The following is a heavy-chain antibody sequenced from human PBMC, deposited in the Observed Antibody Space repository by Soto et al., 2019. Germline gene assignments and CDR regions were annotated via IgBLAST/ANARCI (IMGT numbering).Heavy chain of an antibody. Sequence: GGSLRLSCAASGFTFSSYGMHWVRQAPGKGLEWVAVIWYDGSNKYYADSVKGRFTISRDNSKNTLYLQMNSLRAEDTAVYYCARNGAFGVVIQYYFDYWGQGTLVTVSS. J-gene: IGHJ4*02. CDR1: GFTFSSYG. CDR3: ARNGAFGVVIQYYFDY. CDR2: IWYDGSNK. D-gene: IGHD3-3*01. V-gene: IGHV3-33*01.